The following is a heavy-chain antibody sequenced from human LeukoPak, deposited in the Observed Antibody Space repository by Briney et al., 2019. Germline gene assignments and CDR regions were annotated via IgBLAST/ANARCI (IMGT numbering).Heavy chain of an antibody. CDR3: TRGLDCISGWYPVLPAIDY. Sequence: GGSLRLSCAASGVTFGGSAMHCVRQASGKGLEWVGRIRSKANSYATAYAASVKGRFTISRDDSKNTAYLQMNSLKTEDTAVYYCTRGLDCISGWYPVLPAIDYWGQGTLVTVSS. CDR1: GVTFGGSA. D-gene: IGHD6-19*01. CDR2: IRSKANSYAT. V-gene: IGHV3-73*01. J-gene: IGHJ4*02.